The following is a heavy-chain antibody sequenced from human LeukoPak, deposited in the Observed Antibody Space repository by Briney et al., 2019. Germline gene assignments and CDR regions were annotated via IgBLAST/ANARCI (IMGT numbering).Heavy chain of an antibody. D-gene: IGHD6-19*01. J-gene: IGHJ4*02. V-gene: IGHV3-30*03. CDR1: GFTFSSYS. Sequence: GGSLRLSCAASGFTFSSYSMNWVRQAPGKGLEWVAVISYDGSNKYYADSVKGRFTISRDNSKNTLYLQMNSLRAEDTAVYYCASTGYSSGWPFDYWGQGTLVTVSS. CDR3: ASTGYSSGWPFDY. CDR2: ISYDGSNK.